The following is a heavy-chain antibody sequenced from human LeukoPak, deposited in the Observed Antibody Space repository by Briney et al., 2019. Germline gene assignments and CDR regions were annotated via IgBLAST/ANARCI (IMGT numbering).Heavy chain of an antibody. D-gene: IGHD3-10*01. V-gene: IGHV1-18*01. CDR2: ISAYNGNT. CDR1: GYTFTSYG. J-gene: IGHJ4*02. CDR3: ATRGYGSGSWDRYYFDY. Sequence: ASVKVSCKASGYTFTSYGISWVRQAPGQGLEWMGWISAYNGNTNYAQKFQGRVTITADESTSTAYMELSSLRSEDTAVYYCATRGYGSGSWDRYYFDYWGQGTLVTVSS.